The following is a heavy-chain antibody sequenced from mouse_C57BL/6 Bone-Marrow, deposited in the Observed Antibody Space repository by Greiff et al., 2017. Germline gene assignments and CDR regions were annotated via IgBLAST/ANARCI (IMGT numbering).Heavy chain of an antibody. CDR2: IYPRDGST. D-gene: IGHD1-1*01. CDR3: ARFEFDSSSGDWYFDV. Sequence: VQLQQSGPELVKPGASVKLSCKASGYTFTSYDINWVKQRPGQGLEWIGWIYPRDGSTKYNEKFKGKATLTVATSSSTAYMELHSLTSEDSAVYFCARFEFDSSSGDWYFDVGGTGTTVTVSS. J-gene: IGHJ1*03. CDR1: GYTFTSYD. V-gene: IGHV1-85*01.